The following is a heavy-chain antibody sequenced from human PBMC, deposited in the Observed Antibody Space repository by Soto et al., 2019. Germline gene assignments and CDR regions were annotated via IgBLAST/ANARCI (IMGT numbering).Heavy chain of an antibody. V-gene: IGHV1-2*04. Sequence: ASVKVSCKASGYTFTAYYMHWVRQAPGQGLEWMGWINPNSGGTNYAQKFQGWVTKTRDTSISTAYMELSRLRSDDMAVYYCAIAPSSDLSGGSCDLDGMDVWGQGTTVTVSS. CDR3: AIAPSSDLSGGSCDLDGMDV. D-gene: IGHD2-15*01. CDR1: GYTFTAYY. J-gene: IGHJ6*02. CDR2: INPNSGGT.